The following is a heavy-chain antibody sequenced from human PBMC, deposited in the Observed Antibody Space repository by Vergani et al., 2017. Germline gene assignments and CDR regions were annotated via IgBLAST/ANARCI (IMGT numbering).Heavy chain of an antibody. J-gene: IGHJ6*03. D-gene: IGHD3-3*01. CDR3: ARNAGGDYDFWSGYFTGSLMDV. CDR1: GYSFTSYW. Sequence: EVQLVQSGAEVKTPGASLKISCKGSGYSFTSYWIGWVRQMPGKGLEWMGIIYPGDSNTRYSPSFQGQVTISADKSISTAYLQWSRLNAADTAMYYCARNAGGDYDFWSGYFTGSLMDVGGKGTTVTVSS. V-gene: IGHV5-51*03. CDR2: IYPGDSNT.